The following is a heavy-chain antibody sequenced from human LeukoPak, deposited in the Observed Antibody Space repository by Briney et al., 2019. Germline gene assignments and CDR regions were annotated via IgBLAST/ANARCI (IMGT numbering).Heavy chain of an antibody. D-gene: IGHD1-1*01. V-gene: IGHV1-46*01. CDR1: GYTFTTYG. J-gene: IGHJ4*02. CDR2: INPSGGST. CDR3: ARVLGGWNDEGIDY. Sequence: ASVKVSCKASGYTFTTYGINWVRQAPGQGLEWMGIINPSGGSTSYAQKFQGRVTMTRDTSTSTVYMELSSLRSEDTAVYYCARVLGGWNDEGIDYWGQGTLVTVSS.